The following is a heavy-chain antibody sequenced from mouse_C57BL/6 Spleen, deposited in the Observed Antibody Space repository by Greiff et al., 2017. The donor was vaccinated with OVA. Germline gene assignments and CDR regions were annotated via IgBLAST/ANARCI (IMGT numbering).Heavy chain of an antibody. CDR1: GFTFSSYG. J-gene: IGHJ4*01. CDR2: ISSGGSYT. CDR3: ARHGNYEDAMDY. Sequence: EVKLVESGGDLVKPGGSLKLSCAASGFTFSSYGMSWVRQTSDKRLEWVATISSGGSYTYYPDSVKGRFTISRDNAKNTLYLQMSSLKSEDTAMYYCARHGNYEDAMDYWGQGTSVTVSS. D-gene: IGHD2-1*01. V-gene: IGHV5-6*01.